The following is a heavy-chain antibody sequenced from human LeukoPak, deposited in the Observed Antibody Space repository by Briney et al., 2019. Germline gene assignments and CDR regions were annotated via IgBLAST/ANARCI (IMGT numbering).Heavy chain of an antibody. J-gene: IGHJ6*04. V-gene: IGHV1-2*02. CDR3: SRDGSAIIVGTTPSHSSLDV. CDR1: GYTFTDYY. D-gene: IGHD1-26*01. Sequence: GASVKVSCKASGYTFTDYYLHWVRQAPGQGPEWMGWINPNSGGTKYAQKFKGRVTMTSDTSITTAYMELSRLRSDDTAVYYCSRDGSAIIVGTTPSHSSLDVWGKGTTVTVSS. CDR2: INPNSGGT.